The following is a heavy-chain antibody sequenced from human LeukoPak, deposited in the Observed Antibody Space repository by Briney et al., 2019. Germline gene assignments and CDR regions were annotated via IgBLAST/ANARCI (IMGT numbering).Heavy chain of an antibody. J-gene: IGHJ6*02. Sequence: PGGSLRLSCAAYGFTFSSYAMSWVRQAPGKGLEWVSAISGSGGSTNYADSVKGRFTISRDNSKNTLYLQMSSLRAEDTAVYYCAKGVGYDPWNYGMDVWGQGTTVTVSS. D-gene: IGHD3-3*01. CDR3: AKGVGYDPWNYGMDV. CDR1: GFTFSSYA. CDR2: ISGSGGST. V-gene: IGHV3-23*01.